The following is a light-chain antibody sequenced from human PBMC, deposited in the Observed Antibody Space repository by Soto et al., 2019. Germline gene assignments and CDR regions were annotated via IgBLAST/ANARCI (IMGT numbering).Light chain of an antibody. CDR2: DAS. CDR3: LHYRTYPYS. J-gene: IGKJ4*01. V-gene: IGKV1-16*01. Sequence: DIQLTQSPSSLSASVGDRVTISCRASQDISSNFAWFQQKPGKAPKSLIYDASIFQSGVPSRFSVSGSGTDFTLTISGLQPEDFATYYCLHYRTYPYSFGGGTKVEIK. CDR1: QDISSN.